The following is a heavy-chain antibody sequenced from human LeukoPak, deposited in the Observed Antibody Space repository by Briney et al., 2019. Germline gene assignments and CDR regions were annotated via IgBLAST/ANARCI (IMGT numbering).Heavy chain of an antibody. D-gene: IGHD7-27*01. J-gene: IGHJ3*02. CDR2: IYYSGST. CDR1: GGSISSYY. CDR3: AMSLNWVDAFDI. V-gene: IGHV4-59*01. Sequence: SETLSLTCTVSGGSISSYYWSWLRQPPGKGLEWIGYIYYSGSTNYNPSLKSRVTISVDTSKNQFSLKLSSVTAADTAVYYCAMSLNWVDAFDIWGQGTMVTVSS.